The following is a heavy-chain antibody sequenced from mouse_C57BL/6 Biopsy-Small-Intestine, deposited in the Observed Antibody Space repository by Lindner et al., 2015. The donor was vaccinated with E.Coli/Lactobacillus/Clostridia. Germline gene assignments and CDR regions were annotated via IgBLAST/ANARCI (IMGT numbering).Heavy chain of an antibody. J-gene: IGHJ3*01. Sequence: VQLQESGAELVRPGASVKLSCTASGFNIKDDYMHWVKQRPEQGLEWIGWIDPENGDTEYASKFQGKATITADTSSNTAYLQLSSLTSEDTAVYYCTFYGSSLAYWGQGTLVTVSA. CDR1: GFNIKDDY. V-gene: IGHV14-4*01. CDR3: TFYGSSLAY. CDR2: IDPENGDT. D-gene: IGHD1-1*01.